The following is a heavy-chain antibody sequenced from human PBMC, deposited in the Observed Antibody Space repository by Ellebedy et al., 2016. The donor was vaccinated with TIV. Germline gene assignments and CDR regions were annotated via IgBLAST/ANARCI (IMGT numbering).Heavy chain of an antibody. J-gene: IGHJ6*02. Sequence: ASVKVSXKASGYTFTSYDINWVRQATGQGLEWMGWMNPNSGNTGYAQKFQGRVTMTRNTSISTAYMELSSLRSEDTAVYYCARGQERITIFGINGYYYYYGMDVWGQGTTVTVSS. CDR2: MNPNSGNT. V-gene: IGHV1-8*01. CDR1: GYTFTSYD. D-gene: IGHD3-3*01. CDR3: ARGQERITIFGINGYYYYYGMDV.